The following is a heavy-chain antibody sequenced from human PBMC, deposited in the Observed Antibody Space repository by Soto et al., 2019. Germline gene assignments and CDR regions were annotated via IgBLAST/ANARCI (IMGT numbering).Heavy chain of an antibody. CDR3: ARNKGPLGYCSGGSCYFDY. CDR2: IYPGDSDT. Sequence: GESLKISCKGSGYSFTSYWIGWVRQMPGKGLEWMGIIYPGDSDTRYSPSFQGQVTISADKSISTAYLQWSSLKASDTAMYYCARNKGPLGYCSGGSCYFDYWGQGTLVTVSS. D-gene: IGHD2-15*01. V-gene: IGHV5-51*01. J-gene: IGHJ4*02. CDR1: GYSFTSYW.